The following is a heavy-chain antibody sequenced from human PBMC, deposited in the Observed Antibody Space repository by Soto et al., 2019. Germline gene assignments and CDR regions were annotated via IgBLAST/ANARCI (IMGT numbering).Heavy chain of an antibody. Sequence: QVQLVESGGGVVQPGRSLRLSCAASGFTFSSYGMHWVRQAPGKGLEWVAIISYDGSNTYYAYSVKGRFTISRDNSKNSLYLQINSLRAEDTSLYYCEKEEGPIGSYYISSSYYFDYWGQGTLVTVSS. J-gene: IGHJ4*02. CDR2: ISYDGSNT. V-gene: IGHV3-30*18. CDR1: GFTFSSYG. CDR3: EKEEGPIGSYYISSSYYFDY. D-gene: IGHD1-26*01.